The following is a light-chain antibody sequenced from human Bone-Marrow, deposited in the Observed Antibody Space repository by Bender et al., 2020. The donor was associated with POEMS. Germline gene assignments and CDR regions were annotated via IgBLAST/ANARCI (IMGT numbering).Light chain of an antibody. Sequence: QSALTQPASVSGSPGQSITISCTGTRSDVGSYKLVSWYQQHPGKAPKLLIYAVSDRASGVSYRFSGSKSGNTASLTISGLQTEDEADYYCNSFTSSSTWVFGGGTKVTVL. CDR1: RSDVGSYKL. CDR2: AVS. V-gene: IGLV2-14*03. J-gene: IGLJ3*02. CDR3: NSFTSSSTWV.